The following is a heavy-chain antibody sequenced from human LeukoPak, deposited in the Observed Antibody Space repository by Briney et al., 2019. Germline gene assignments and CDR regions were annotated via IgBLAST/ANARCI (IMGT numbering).Heavy chain of an antibody. CDR2: IYYSGST. D-gene: IGHD2-21*02. CDR3: ARVGIRGGDPLSLDY. Sequence: SQTLSLTCTVSGGSISSGGYYWSWIRQHPGKGLEWIGYIYYSGSTYYNPSLKSRVTISVDTSKNQFSLKLSSVTAADTAVYYCARVGIRGGDPLSLDYWGQGTLVTVSS. V-gene: IGHV4-31*03. J-gene: IGHJ4*02. CDR1: GGSISSGGYY.